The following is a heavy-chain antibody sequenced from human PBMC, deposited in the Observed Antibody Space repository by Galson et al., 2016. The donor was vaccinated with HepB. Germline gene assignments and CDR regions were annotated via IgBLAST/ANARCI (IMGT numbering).Heavy chain of an antibody. CDR3: STRALHYYDNSGYYYEDY. J-gene: IGHJ4*02. D-gene: IGHD3-22*01. V-gene: IGHV3-15*07. CDR1: GFTFSNAW. Sequence: LRLSCAASGFTFSNAWMNWVRQAPGKGLEWVGRIKSKTDGGTTDDAAPVKGRFTISRDDSKNTLYLQMDSLKTEDTAVYFCSTRALHYYDNSGYYYEDYWGQGTLVTVSS. CDR2: IKSKTDGGTT.